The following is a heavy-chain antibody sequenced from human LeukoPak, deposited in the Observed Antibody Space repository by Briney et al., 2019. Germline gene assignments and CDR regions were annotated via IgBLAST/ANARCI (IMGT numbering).Heavy chain of an antibody. CDR1: GYSFTSYC. J-gene: IGHJ5*02. CDR2: IYAGDSDT. CDR3: ARGLSIAAAPRWFDP. Sequence: GESLKISCMGSGYSFTSYCIGWVRQMPGKGLGWMGIIYAGDSDTRYSPSFQGQVTISADKSISTAYLQWSSLNASDTAMYYCARGLSIAAAPRWFDPWGQGTLVTVSS. D-gene: IGHD6-13*01. V-gene: IGHV5-51*01.